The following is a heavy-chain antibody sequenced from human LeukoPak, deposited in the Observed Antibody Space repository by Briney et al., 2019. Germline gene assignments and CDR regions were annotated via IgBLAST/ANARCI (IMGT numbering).Heavy chain of an antibody. Sequence: ASVKVSCKASGCTFTGYYMHWVRQAPGQGLEWMGWINPNSGGTNYAQKFQGRVTITRDTSATTVYLDLSSLTFEDMAMYYCARDSGSTYYWDYFDYWGQGSQVTVSS. CDR2: INPNSGGT. CDR1: GCTFTGYY. J-gene: IGHJ4*02. CDR3: ARDSGSTYYWDYFDY. D-gene: IGHD3-10*01. V-gene: IGHV1-2*02.